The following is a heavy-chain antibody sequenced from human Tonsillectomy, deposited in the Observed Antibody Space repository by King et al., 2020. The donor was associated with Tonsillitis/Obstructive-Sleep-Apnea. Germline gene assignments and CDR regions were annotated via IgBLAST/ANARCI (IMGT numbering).Heavy chain of an antibody. J-gene: IGHJ6*02. CDR3: ASKYYDNSGYYDYYGMDV. V-gene: IGHV3-53*01. D-gene: IGHD3-22*01. CDR2: IYSGGST. Sequence: VQLVESGGGLIQPGGSLRLSCAASGFTVSSNYMSWVRQAPGKGLEWVSVIYSGGSTYYADSVKGRFTISRDNSKNTLYLQMNSLRAEDTAVYYCASKYYDNSGYYDYYGMDVWRQGTTVTVAS. CDR1: GFTVSSNY.